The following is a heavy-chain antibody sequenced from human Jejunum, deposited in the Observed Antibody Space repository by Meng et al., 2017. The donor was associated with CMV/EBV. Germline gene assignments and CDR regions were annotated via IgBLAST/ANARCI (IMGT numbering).Heavy chain of an antibody. CDR1: DYTFTSYD. J-gene: IGHJ4*02. CDR2: MNTNSGNT. V-gene: IGHV1-8*03. Sequence: ATDYTFTSYDINWVRQATGQELECVGWMNTNSGNTGYAQKFQGRVTITRNTSISTAYMELSSLRSEDTAVYYCARGRVPAAPPDYWGQGTLVTVSS. CDR3: ARGRVPAAPPDY. D-gene: IGHD2-2*01.